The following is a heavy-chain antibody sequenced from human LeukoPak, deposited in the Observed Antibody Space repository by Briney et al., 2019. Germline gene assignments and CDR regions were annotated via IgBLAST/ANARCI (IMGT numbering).Heavy chain of an antibody. Sequence: TSGGSLRLSCAASGFTFSSYNMNWVRQAPGKGLEWVSSISSSSSTYIYYADSVKGRFTISRDNAKNSLYLQMNSLRAEDTAVYYCAGDPRSYYDSSGYRYYYGMDVWGQGTTVTVSS. D-gene: IGHD3-22*01. V-gene: IGHV3-21*01. CDR1: GFTFSSYN. J-gene: IGHJ6*02. CDR3: AGDPRSYYDSSGYRYYYGMDV. CDR2: ISSSSSTYI.